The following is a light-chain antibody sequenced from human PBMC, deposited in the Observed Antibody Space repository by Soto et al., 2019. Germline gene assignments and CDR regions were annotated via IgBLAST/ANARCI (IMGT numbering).Light chain of an antibody. Sequence: EIVLTQSPGTLSLSPGERVTLSCRASQSVGSNLAWYQQKPGQAPRLLIYGASIRATGIPARFSGSESGTEFSLTISSLQSEDFAVYYCQQYNNWPRTFGQGTKVDIK. V-gene: IGKV3-15*01. CDR2: GAS. CDR1: QSVGSN. J-gene: IGKJ1*01. CDR3: QQYNNWPRT.